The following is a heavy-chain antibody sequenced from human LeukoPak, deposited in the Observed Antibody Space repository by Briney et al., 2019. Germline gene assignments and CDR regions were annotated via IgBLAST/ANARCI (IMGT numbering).Heavy chain of an antibody. Sequence: SETLSLTCTVSGGSISSSSYYWGWIRQPPGKGLEWIGSIYYSGSTYYNPSLKSRVTISVDTSKNQFSLKLSFVTAADTAVYYCARSRIVGATRPFFDYWGQGTLVTVSS. CDR1: GGSISSSSYY. V-gene: IGHV4-39*01. CDR3: ARSRIVGATRPFFDY. CDR2: IYYSGST. D-gene: IGHD1-26*01. J-gene: IGHJ4*02.